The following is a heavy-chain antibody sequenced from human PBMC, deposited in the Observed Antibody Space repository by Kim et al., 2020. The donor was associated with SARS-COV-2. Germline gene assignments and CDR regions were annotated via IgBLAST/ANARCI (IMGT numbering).Heavy chain of an antibody. Sequence: SVKGRFTISRQDSKNTLYLQMNSLRGEDTAVYYCASIRRMVYADVDYFDYWGQGTLVTVSS. J-gene: IGHJ4*02. CDR3: ASIRRMVYADVDYFDY. D-gene: IGHD2-8*01. V-gene: IGHV3-53*04.